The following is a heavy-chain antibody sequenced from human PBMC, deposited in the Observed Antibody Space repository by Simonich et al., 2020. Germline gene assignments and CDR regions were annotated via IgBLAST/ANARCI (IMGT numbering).Heavy chain of an antibody. D-gene: IGHD7-27*01. Sequence: EVQLVESGGGLVKPGGSLRLSCAASGFTFSSYSRTWVRQAPGKGIGWVSSLSSSSSYIYYAASVKGRFTISRDNAKNSRYLQMNSLRAEDTAVYYCARDRGTGVPMDYWGQGTLVTVSS. V-gene: IGHV3-21*01. CDR1: GFTFSSYS. CDR3: ARDRGTGVPMDY. J-gene: IGHJ4*02. CDR2: LSSSSSYI.